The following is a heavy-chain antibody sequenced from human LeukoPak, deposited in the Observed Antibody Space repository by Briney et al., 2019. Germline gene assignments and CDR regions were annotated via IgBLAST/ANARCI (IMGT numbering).Heavy chain of an antibody. V-gene: IGHV3-30-3*01. CDR3: ARDKFPGIVAAGPHLFDY. Sequence: GGSLRLSCAASGFTFSSYAMHWVRQAPGKGLEWVAVISYDGSNKYYADSVKGRFTISRDNSKNTLYLQMNSLRAEDTAVYYCARDKFPGIVAAGPHLFDYWGQGTLVTVPS. CDR1: GFTFSSYA. J-gene: IGHJ4*02. CDR2: ISYDGSNK. D-gene: IGHD6-13*01.